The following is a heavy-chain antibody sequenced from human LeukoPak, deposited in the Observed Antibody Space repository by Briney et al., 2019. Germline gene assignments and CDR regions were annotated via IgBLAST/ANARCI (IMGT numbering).Heavy chain of an antibody. Sequence: PGGSLRLSCAASGFTFSSYSMNWVRQAPGKGLEWVANIKQDGSEKYYVDSVKGRFTISRDNAKNSLYLQMNSLRAEDTAVYYCARNYDFWSGYYNRHYYYMDVWGKGTTVTVSS. CDR1: GFTFSSYS. CDR2: IKQDGSEK. D-gene: IGHD3-3*01. J-gene: IGHJ6*03. CDR3: ARNYDFWSGYYNRHYYYMDV. V-gene: IGHV3-7*01.